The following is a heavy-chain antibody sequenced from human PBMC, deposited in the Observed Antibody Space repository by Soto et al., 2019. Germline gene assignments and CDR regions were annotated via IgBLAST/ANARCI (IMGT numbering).Heavy chain of an antibody. D-gene: IGHD1-26*01. CDR1: GYSFTSLD. CDR3: ARGVSAGVDY. CDR2: MQPSAGRT. V-gene: IGHV1-8*01. J-gene: IGHJ4*02. Sequence: ASVKVSCKASGYSFTSLDINWVRQTAGQGLEWMGWMQPSAGRTGYAQKFQGRVTMTRDTSINTAYMELTTLTSDDTAFYYCARGVSAGVDYWGQGTLVTVSS.